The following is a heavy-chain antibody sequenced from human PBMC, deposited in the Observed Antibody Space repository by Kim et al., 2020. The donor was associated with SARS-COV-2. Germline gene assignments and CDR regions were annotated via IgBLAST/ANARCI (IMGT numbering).Heavy chain of an antibody. Sequence: SGPTLVNPTQTLTLTCTFSGFSLNTSGVGVGWIRQPPGKALEWLALIYWDDGKRYSSSLKSRLTITKDTSKNQVVLTMTNMDPVDTATYYCAHRRRDGYNSDYFDYWGQGTLVTVSS. J-gene: IGHJ4*02. CDR3: AHRRRDGYNSDYFDY. CDR1: GFSLNTSGVG. D-gene: IGHD5-12*01. V-gene: IGHV2-5*02. CDR2: IYWDDGK.